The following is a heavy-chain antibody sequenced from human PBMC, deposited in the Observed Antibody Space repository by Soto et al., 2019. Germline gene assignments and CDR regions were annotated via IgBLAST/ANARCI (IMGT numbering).Heavy chain of an antibody. CDR3: AQGGGSYPNWFDP. D-gene: IGHD1-26*01. CDR2: INHSGST. J-gene: IGHJ5*02. CDR1: VGPFSGYY. Sequence: PSETLSLTCAVYVGPFSGYYWSWIRQPPGKGLEWIGEINHSGSTNYNPSLKSRVTISVDTSKNQFSLKLSSVTAADTAVYYCAQGGGSYPNWFDPWGQGTLVTVSS. V-gene: IGHV4-34*01.